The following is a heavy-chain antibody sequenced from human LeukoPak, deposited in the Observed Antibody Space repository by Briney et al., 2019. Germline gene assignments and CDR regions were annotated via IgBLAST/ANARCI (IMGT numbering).Heavy chain of an antibody. V-gene: IGHV4-59*01. J-gene: IGHJ3*02. CDR3: AREMYGAFDI. CDR2: IYYSGST. Sequence: SETLSLTCTVSGGSISSYYWSWIRQPPGKGLEWIGYIYYSGSTNYNPSLKSRVTISVDTSKNQFSLKLSSVTAADTAVYYCAREMYGAFDIWGQGTMVTVSS. D-gene: IGHD2-8*01. CDR1: GGSISSYY.